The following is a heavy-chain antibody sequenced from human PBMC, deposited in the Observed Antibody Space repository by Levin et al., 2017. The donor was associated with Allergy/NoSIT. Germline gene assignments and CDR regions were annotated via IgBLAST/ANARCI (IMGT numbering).Heavy chain of an antibody. Sequence: QAGGSLRLSCAASGFTFSSYGMHWVRQAPGKGLEWVAVIWYDGSNKYYADSVKGRFTISRDNSKNTLYLQMNSLRAEDTAVYYCARERCSGGSCYPPWYFDLWGRGTLVTVSS. CDR3: ARERCSGGSCYPPWYFDL. CDR1: GFTFSSYG. D-gene: IGHD2-15*01. V-gene: IGHV3-33*01. J-gene: IGHJ2*01. CDR2: IWYDGSNK.